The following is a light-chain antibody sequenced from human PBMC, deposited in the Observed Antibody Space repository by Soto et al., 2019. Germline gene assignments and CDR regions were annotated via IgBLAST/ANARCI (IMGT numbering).Light chain of an antibody. CDR2: SNN. CDR3: ATWDDSLNGHVV. CDR1: RSNIGSNT. Sequence: QSVLSQPPSASGAPGQRVTISCSGSRSNIGSNTVNWYRQLPGTAPKLLMYSNNQRPSGVSDRFSGSKSGTSASLAVRGLQSEDEADYYCATWDDSLNGHVVFGGGNKLTVL. J-gene: IGLJ2*01. V-gene: IGLV1-44*01.